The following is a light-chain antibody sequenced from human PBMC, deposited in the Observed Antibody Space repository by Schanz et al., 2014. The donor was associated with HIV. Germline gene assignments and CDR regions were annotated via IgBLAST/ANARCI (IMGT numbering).Light chain of an antibody. Sequence: QSVLTQPPAASGTPGQRVTISCSGSSSNIGSNTVNWYQQLPGTAPKLLIYSNNQRPSGVPDRFSGSKSGTSASLAISGLQSEDEADYYCTSYAGNNIFVFGTGTKLTV. CDR3: TSYAGNNIFV. CDR2: SNN. V-gene: IGLV1-44*01. J-gene: IGLJ1*01. CDR1: SSNIGSNT.